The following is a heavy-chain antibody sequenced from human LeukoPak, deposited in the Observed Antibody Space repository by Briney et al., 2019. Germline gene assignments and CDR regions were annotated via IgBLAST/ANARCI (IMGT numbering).Heavy chain of an antibody. J-gene: IGHJ6*04. CDR2: ISSSGSTI. CDR3: ARGQYSSGWYEEDDYYYGMDV. Sequence: PGGSLRLSCAASGFTYSSYEMNWVRQAPGKGLEWVPYISSSGSTIYYADSVKGRFTISRDNAKNSLYLQMNSLRAEDTAVYYCARGQYSSGWYEEDDYYYGMDVWGKGTTVTVSS. CDR1: GFTYSSYE. V-gene: IGHV3-48*03. D-gene: IGHD6-19*01.